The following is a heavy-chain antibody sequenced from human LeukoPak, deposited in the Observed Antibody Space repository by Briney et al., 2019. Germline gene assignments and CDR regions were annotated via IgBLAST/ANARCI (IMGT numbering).Heavy chain of an antibody. CDR3: AQIYTYGSSQFDY. J-gene: IGHJ4*02. CDR2: ISYDGSNK. V-gene: IGHV3-30*04. Sequence: GRSLRLSCAASGFTFSSYAMHWVRQAPGKGLEWVAVISYDGSNKYYADSVKGRFTISRDNAKNSLYLQMNSLRAEDTAVYYCAQIYTYGSSQFDYWGQGTLVTVSS. D-gene: IGHD5-18*01. CDR1: GFTFSSYA.